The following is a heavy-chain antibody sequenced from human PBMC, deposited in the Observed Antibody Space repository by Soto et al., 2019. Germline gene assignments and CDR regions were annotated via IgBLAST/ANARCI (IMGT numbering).Heavy chain of an antibody. Sequence: QVQLVESGGGVVQPGRSLRLSCAASGFTFSSYGMHWVRQAPGKGLEWVAVIWYDGSNKYYADSVKGRFTISRDNSKNTLYLQRNSLRAEDTAVYYCAREAYYYDSSGYNPLDYWGQGTLVTVSS. CDR1: GFTFSSYG. CDR3: AREAYYYDSSGYNPLDY. J-gene: IGHJ4*02. D-gene: IGHD3-22*01. CDR2: IWYDGSNK. V-gene: IGHV3-33*01.